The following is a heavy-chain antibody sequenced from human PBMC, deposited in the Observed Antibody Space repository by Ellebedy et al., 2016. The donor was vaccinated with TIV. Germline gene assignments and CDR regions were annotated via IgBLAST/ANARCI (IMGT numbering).Heavy chain of an antibody. CDR1: GFTFDDYA. J-gene: IGHJ6*02. V-gene: IGHV3-9*03. D-gene: IGHD3-10*01. CDR3: AKDRGHYYTYGMDV. Sequence: PGGSLRLSCAASGFTFDDYAMHWVRQAPGKGLERVSGISWTGGSIGYADSVKGRFTISRDNAKSSLYLQMNSLRAEDMALYYCAKDRGHYYTYGMDVWGQGTTVTVSS. CDR2: ISWTGGSI.